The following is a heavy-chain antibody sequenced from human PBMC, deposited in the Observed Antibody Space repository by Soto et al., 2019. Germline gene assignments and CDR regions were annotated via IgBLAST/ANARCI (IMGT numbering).Heavy chain of an antibody. CDR3: AKFHDSSGYYSGREYYFDY. V-gene: IGHV3-23*01. D-gene: IGHD3-22*01. CDR2: ISGSGGST. CDR1: GFTFSSYA. Sequence: EVQLLESGGGLVQPGGSLRLSCAASGFTFSSYAMSWVRQAPGKGLEWVSAISGSGGSTYYADSVKGRFTISRDNSKNTLYLQMNSLRAEDTAVYYCAKFHDSSGYYSGREYYFDYWGQGTLVTVSS. J-gene: IGHJ4*02.